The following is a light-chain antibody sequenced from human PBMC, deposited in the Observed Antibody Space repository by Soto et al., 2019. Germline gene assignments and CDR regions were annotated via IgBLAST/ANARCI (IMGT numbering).Light chain of an antibody. CDR3: QQYGSSGT. Sequence: DIVLTHSPGTLSLSPGERATLSCRASQSVSNNYLAWYQQKPGQAPRLLIYGASNRATGIPARFSGSGSGTDFTLTISRLEPEDFAVYYCQQYGSSGTFGQGTKVDIK. CDR1: QSVSNNY. J-gene: IGKJ1*01. CDR2: GAS. V-gene: IGKV3-20*01.